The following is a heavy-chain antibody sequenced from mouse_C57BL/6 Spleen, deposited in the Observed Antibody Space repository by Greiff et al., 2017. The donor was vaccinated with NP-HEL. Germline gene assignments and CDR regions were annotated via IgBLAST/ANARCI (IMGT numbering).Heavy chain of an antibody. CDR3: TRVRDDDVEAY. V-gene: IGHV5-9-1*02. CDR2: ISSGGGYI. J-gene: IGHJ3*01. CDR1: GFTFSSYA. D-gene: IGHD2-4*01. Sequence: EVKLVESGEGLVKPGGSLKLSCAASGFTFSSYAMSWVRQTPEKRLEWVAYISSGGGYIYYADTVKGRFTISRDNARNTLYLQMSSLKSEDTAMYYCTRVRDDDVEAYWGQGTLVTVSA.